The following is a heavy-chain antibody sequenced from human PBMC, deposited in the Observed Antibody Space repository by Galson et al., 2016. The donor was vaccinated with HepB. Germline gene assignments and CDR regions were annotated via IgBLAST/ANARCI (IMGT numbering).Heavy chain of an antibody. CDR2: ISAHGGGT. D-gene: IGHD3-16*01. J-gene: IGHJ4*02. CDR3: TRGLVTVSYDSDEYNPGYVFDY. CDR1: GFTFSTYA. V-gene: IGHV3-23*01. Sequence: SLRLSCAASGFTFSTYAMTWVRQAPGKGLEWVSGISAHGGGTYYVDSVKGRLTISGDNSKSTVSLQMDSLTAEDTAVYYCTRGLVTVSYDSDEYNPGYVFDYWGQGTLVTVSS.